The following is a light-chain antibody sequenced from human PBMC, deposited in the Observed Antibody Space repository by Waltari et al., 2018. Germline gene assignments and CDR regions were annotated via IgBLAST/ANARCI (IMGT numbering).Light chain of an antibody. V-gene: IGLV2-23*01. CDR1: TSDVGGYNL. Sequence: QSALTQPASVSGSPGQSITIPCTGSTSDVGGYNLASWYRQFPNQAPQLIIYEGTRRPSGVSSRFSASKSGNTASLTISGLQAEDEALYFCSSYARSDNSVLFGGGTQLSVL. CDR2: EGT. J-gene: IGLJ2*01. CDR3: SSYARSDNSVL.